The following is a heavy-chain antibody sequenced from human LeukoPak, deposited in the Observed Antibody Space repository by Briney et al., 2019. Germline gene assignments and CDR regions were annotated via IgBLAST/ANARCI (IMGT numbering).Heavy chain of an antibody. CDR1: GYTFTGYY. J-gene: IGHJ1*01. D-gene: IGHD3-22*01. Sequence: ASVKVSCKASGYTFTGYYMHWVRQAPGQGLEWMGRINPNGGGTNYAQKFQGRVTMTRGTSISTAYMELSRLRSDDTAVYYCARDFYAGWLFEYFQHWGQGTLVTVSS. CDR3: ARDFYAGWLFEYFQH. CDR2: INPNGGGT. V-gene: IGHV1-2*06.